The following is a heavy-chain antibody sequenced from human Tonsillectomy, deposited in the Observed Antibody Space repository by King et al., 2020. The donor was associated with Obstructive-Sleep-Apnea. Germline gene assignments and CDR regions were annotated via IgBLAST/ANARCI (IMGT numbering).Heavy chain of an antibody. J-gene: IGHJ6*02. V-gene: IGHV4-4*02. Sequence: QLQESGPGLVKPSGTLSLTCAVSGGSISSTNWWSWVRQPPGKGLEWIGEIYHSGSTSNNPSFKGRVTISVDKSKNQFSLELTSVTAADTAVYFCARHSYSSGLYYYGLDVWGQGTTVTVSS. CDR2: IYHSGST. D-gene: IGHD6-19*01. CDR1: GGSISSTNW. CDR3: ARHSYSSGLYYYGLDV.